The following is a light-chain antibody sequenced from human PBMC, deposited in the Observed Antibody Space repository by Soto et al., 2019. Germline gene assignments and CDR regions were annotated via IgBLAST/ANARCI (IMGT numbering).Light chain of an antibody. CDR3: AARDDSLSGGV. CDR2: RNN. CDR1: RSNIGSNY. Sequence: QAVVTEPPSASGTPGQRVTISCSGSRSNIGSNYVYWYQQLPGTAPKLLIYRNNQRPSGVPDRFSGSKSGTSASLAISGLRSEDEADYYCAARDDSLSGGVFGGGTKLTVL. V-gene: IGLV1-47*01. J-gene: IGLJ3*02.